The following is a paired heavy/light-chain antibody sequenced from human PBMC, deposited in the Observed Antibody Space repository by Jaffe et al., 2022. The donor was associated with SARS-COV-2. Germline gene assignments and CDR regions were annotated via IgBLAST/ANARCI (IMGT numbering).Heavy chain of an antibody. D-gene: IGHD5-12*01. V-gene: IGHV3-48*02. CDR2: ISSSGGTI. Sequence: EVQLVESGGGLVQPGGSLRLSCATSGFSFSDYSMNWVRQAPGRGLEWVSYISSSGGTIFYADSVKGRFTISRDDAKNSLFLQMNSLRDEDTAMYYCAKTYEGGFDYWGQGTLVTVSS. J-gene: IGHJ4*02. CDR1: GFSFSDYS. CDR3: AKTYEGGFDY.
Light chain of an antibody. CDR3: VQTKQVPLT. J-gene: IGKJ3*01. CDR1: QSLLHSDGNTY. V-gene: IGKV2D-29*02. CDR2: EVS. Sequence: EIVMTQTPLSLSVTPGQPASISCKSSQSLLHSDGNTYLYWYLQKPGQSPRLLIYEVSKQFSGVPDRFSGSGSGTDFTLEISRVEPEDVGVYYCVQTKQVPLTFGPGTKVDIK.